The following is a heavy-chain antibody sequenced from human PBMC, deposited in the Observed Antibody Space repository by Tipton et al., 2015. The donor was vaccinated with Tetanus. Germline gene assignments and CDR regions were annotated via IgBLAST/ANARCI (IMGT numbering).Heavy chain of an antibody. CDR2: ISAYNGNT. V-gene: IGHV1-18*01. J-gene: IGHJ6*02. CDR3: ARSLRIQPTAILAPSILSSDPYYYYGMDV. Sequence: QSGAEVKKPGASVKVSCKASGYTFTSYGISWVRQAPGQGLEWMGWISAYNGNTNYAQKLQGRVTMTTDTSTSTAYMELRSLRSDDTAVYYCARSLRIQPTAILAPSILSSDPYYYYGMDVWGQGTTVTVSS. D-gene: IGHD2-2*01. CDR1: GYTFTSYG.